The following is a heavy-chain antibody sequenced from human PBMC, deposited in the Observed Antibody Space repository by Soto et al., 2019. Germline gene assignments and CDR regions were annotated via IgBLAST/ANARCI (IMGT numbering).Heavy chain of an antibody. Sequence: QVQLQESGPGLVKPSETLSLTCTVSGGSINSYYWSWIRQPPGKGLEWIGYISYSGSTNYNPSLRSRVIISLDTPKNQFSLKLNSVTAADTAVYYCVRHQGGTTDDYWGQGTLVTVSS. J-gene: IGHJ4*02. V-gene: IGHV4-59*08. CDR2: ISYSGST. D-gene: IGHD3-16*01. CDR3: VRHQGGTTDDY. CDR1: GGSINSYY.